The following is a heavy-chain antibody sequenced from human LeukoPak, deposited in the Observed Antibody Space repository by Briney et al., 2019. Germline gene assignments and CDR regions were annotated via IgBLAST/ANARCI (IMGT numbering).Heavy chain of an antibody. CDR3: VREYGSSCYS. D-gene: IGHD6-13*01. V-gene: IGHV3-74*01. CDR1: GFTFSPYW. J-gene: IGHJ4*02. CDR2: INSDGTVT. Sequence: GGSLRPSCAASGFTFSPYWMKWVRQAPGKGLEWVSRINSDGTVTSYADSVKGRFTVSRDNAKNTLHLHMNSLRAEDTAVYFCVREYGSSCYSWGQGALVTVSP.